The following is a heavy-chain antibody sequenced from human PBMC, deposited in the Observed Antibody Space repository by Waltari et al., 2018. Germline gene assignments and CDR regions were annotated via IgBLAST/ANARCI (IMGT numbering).Heavy chain of an antibody. CDR3: ARDVVAASGYYGMDV. D-gene: IGHD2-15*01. J-gene: IGHJ6*02. Sequence: QVQLQESGPGLVKPSETLSLTCTVSGGSISSHYWSWIRQPPGKGLEWIGYIYYSGSTNYNPARKSRVTISVDTSKNQFSLKLSSVTAADTAVYYCARDVVAASGYYGMDVWGQGTTVTVSS. CDR2: IYYSGST. CDR1: GGSISSHY. V-gene: IGHV4-59*11.